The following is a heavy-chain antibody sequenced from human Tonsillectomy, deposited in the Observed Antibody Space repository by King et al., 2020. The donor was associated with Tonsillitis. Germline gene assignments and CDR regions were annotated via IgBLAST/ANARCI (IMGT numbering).Heavy chain of an antibody. CDR3: ARGGGNSKWRGYFDY. D-gene: IGHD4-23*01. J-gene: IGHJ4*02. CDR1: GGSMSSGGYS. Sequence: VQLQESGPGLVKPSQTLSLTCAVSGGSMSSGGYSWSWIRQPPGKGLECIGYIYNSGSTYYNPSLKSRVTISVDTSKNQFSLRLSSVTAADTAVYYCARGGGNSKWRGYFDYWGQGTLVTVSS. CDR2: IYNSGST. V-gene: IGHV4-30-4*07.